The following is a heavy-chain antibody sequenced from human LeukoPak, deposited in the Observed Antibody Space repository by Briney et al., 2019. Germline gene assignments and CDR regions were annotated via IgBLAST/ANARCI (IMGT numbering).Heavy chain of an antibody. D-gene: IGHD3-10*01. J-gene: IGHJ4*02. CDR3: ARDPTFGELLYYFDY. V-gene: IGHV3-23*01. Sequence: GGSLRLSCAASGFTFSRSAMTWVRQGPGTGLEFVASIIYSGGATYYADSVKGRFTISRDNSKNTLYLQMNSLRAEDTAVHYCARDPTFGELLYYFDYWGQGTLVTVSS. CDR1: GFTFSRSA. CDR2: IIYSGGAT.